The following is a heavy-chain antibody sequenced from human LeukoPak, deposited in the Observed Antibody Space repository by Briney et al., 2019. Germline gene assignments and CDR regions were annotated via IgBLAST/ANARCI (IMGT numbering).Heavy chain of an antibody. V-gene: IGHV1-18*01. D-gene: IGHD2-2*01. J-gene: IGHJ4*02. CDR3: ARADIVVVPAAMGLDY. CDR1: GYTFTSYG. Sequence: GASVKVSCKASGYTFTSYGISWVRQAPGQGLEWMGWISAYNGNTNYAQKLQGRVTMTTDTSTSTAYMELRSLRSDDTAVYYRARADIVVVPAAMGLDYWGQGTLVTVSS. CDR2: ISAYNGNT.